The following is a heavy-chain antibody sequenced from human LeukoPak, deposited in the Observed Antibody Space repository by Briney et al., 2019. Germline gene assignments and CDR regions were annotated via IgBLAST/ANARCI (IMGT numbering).Heavy chain of an antibody. CDR1: GGSISSYY. J-gene: IGHJ3*02. D-gene: IGHD3-3*01. Sequence: PSGTLSLTCTVSGGSISSYYWSWIRQPPGKGLEWIGYIYYSGSTNYNPSLKSRVTISVDTSKNQFSLKLSSVTAADTAVYYCARAPIFGVDVDAFDIWGQGSMVTVSS. CDR3: ARAPIFGVDVDAFDI. V-gene: IGHV4-59*01. CDR2: IYYSGST.